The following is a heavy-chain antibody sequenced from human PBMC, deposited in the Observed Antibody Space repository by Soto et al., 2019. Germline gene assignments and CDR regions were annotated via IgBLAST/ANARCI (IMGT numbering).Heavy chain of an antibody. J-gene: IGHJ6*02. CDR3: ARGNTMDV. Sequence: AGGSLRLSCSASGFTFSTYWMTWVRQAPGKGLESVANIKQDGSDKYYVDSVKGRFTISRDNAKNSLYLQMNSLRVEDTALYYCARGNTMDVWGQGTTVTVSS. V-gene: IGHV3-7*03. CDR2: IKQDGSDK. CDR1: GFTFSTYW.